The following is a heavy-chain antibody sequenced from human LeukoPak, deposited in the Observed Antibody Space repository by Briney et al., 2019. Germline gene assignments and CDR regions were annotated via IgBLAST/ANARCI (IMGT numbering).Heavy chain of an antibody. CDR1: GYTFTGYY. CDR2: INPNSGGT. D-gene: IGHD3-9*01. CDR3: ALPRLRSFDWLPFN. V-gene: IGHV1-2*02. Sequence: ASVKVSCKASGYTFTGYYMHWVRQAPGQGLEWMGWINPNSGGTNYAQKFQGRVTMTRDTSISTAYMELSRLRSDDTAVYYCALPRLRSFDWLPFNWGQGTLVTVSS. J-gene: IGHJ4*02.